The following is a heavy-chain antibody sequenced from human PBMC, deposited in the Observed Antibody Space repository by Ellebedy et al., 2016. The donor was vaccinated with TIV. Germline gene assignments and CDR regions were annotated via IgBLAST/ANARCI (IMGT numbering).Heavy chain of an antibody. CDR3: AKDVTVAIEAPAYLDY. D-gene: IGHD6-13*01. Sequence: GESLKISCAASGFTFNSYAMSWVRQAPGKGLEWVSSISASGGSKYYADSVKGRVTISRDNSKNTLYLRMNSLRAEDSAVYYCAKDVTVAIEAPAYLDYWGQGALVTVSS. CDR2: ISASGGSK. V-gene: IGHV3-23*01. J-gene: IGHJ4*02. CDR1: GFTFNSYA.